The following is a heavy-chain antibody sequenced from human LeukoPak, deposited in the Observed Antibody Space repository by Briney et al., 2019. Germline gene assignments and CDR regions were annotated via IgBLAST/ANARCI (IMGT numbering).Heavy chain of an antibody. CDR2: MNPNSGNT. CDR1: GYTFTSYD. V-gene: IGHV1-8*01. CDR3: ARDRPGRYCSRTSCYTASPFDP. J-gene: IGHJ5*02. D-gene: IGHD2-2*02. Sequence: ASVKVSCKASGYTFTSYDINWVRQATGQGLEWMGWMNPNSGNTGYAQKAQGRVTMTRNTSISTAYKELSSLRSEDTAVYYCARDRPGRYCSRTSCYTASPFDPWGQGTLVTVSS.